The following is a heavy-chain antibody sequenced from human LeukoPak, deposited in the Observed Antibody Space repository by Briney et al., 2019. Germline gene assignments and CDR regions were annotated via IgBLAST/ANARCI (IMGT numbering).Heavy chain of an antibody. V-gene: IGHV1-18*01. Sequence: ASVKVSCKASGYTFTSYGISWVRQAPGQGLEWMGWISAYNGNTNYAQKLQGRVTMTTDTSTSTAYMELRSLRSDDTAVYYCARAEGTYYYDSSGYFPFDYWGQGTLVTVSS. CDR1: GYTFTSYG. D-gene: IGHD3-22*01. J-gene: IGHJ4*02. CDR2: ISAYNGNT. CDR3: ARAEGTYYYDSSGYFPFDY.